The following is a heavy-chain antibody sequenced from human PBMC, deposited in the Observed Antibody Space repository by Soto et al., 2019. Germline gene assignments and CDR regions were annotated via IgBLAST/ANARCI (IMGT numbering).Heavy chain of an antibody. CDR1: GYTFTSYG. V-gene: IGHV1-18*01. D-gene: IGHD1-1*01. J-gene: IGHJ6*02. Sequence: QVQLVQSGAEVKKPGASVKVSCKASGYTFTSYGISWVRQAPGQGLEWMGWISAYNGNTNYAQKLQGRVTMTTDTSTSTAYMELRSLRSNDTAVYYCASLGGGRRDVNYYGMDVWGQGTTVTVSS. CDR3: ASLGGGRRDVNYYGMDV. CDR2: ISAYNGNT.